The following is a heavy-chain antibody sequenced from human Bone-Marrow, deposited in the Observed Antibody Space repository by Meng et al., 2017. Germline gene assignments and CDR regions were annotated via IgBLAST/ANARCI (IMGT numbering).Heavy chain of an antibody. CDR2: IYYSGST. V-gene: IGHV4-31*01. D-gene: IGHD1-26*01. J-gene: IGHJ4*02. CDR3: ARVGYSGSRVTSYYFDY. Sequence: QVAPQESGPVLVTPSQTLSLTCTVSGGSISSGGYYWSWIRQHPGKGLEWIGYIYYSGSTYYNPSLKSLVTISVDTSKNQFSLKLSSVTAADTAVYYCARVGYSGSRVTSYYFDYWGQGTLVTVSS. CDR1: GGSISSGGYY.